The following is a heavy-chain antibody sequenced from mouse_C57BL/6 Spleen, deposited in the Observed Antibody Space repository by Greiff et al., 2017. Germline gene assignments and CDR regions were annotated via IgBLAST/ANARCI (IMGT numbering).Heavy chain of an antibody. CDR2: IRLKSDNYAT. V-gene: IGHV6-3*01. J-gene: IGHJ2*01. CDR1: GFTFSNYW. Sequence: EVQLVESGGGLVQPGGSMKLSCVASGFTFSNYWMNWVRQSPEKGLEWVAQIRLKSDNYATHYAESVKGRFTISRDDSKSSVYLQMNNLRAKDTGMYYCTDGDYGEGDFDYWGQGTTLTVSS. D-gene: IGHD2-4*01. CDR3: TDGDYGEGDFDY.